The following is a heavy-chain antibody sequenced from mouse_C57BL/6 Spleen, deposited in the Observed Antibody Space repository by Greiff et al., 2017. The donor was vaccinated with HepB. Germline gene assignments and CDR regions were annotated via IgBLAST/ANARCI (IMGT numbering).Heavy chain of an antibody. V-gene: IGHV1-26*01. D-gene: IGHD1-1*01. J-gene: IGHJ1*03. CDR3: AREGLLSRYFDV. Sequence: EVQLQQSGPELVKPGASVKISCKASGYTFTDYYMNWVKQSHGKSLEWIGDINPNNGGTSYNQKFKGKATLTVDKSSSTAYMELRSLTSEDSAVYYCAREGLLSRYFDVWGTGTTVTVSS. CDR2: INPNNGGT. CDR1: GYTFTDYY.